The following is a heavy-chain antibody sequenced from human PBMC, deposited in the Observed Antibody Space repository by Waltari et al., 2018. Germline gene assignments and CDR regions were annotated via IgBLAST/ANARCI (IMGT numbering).Heavy chain of an antibody. CDR1: GGSFSGYY. CDR2: INPSGST. CDR3: AREKYSSSRNWFDP. D-gene: IGHD6-13*01. V-gene: IGHV4-34*01. Sequence: QVQLQQWGAGLLKPSETLSLTCAVYGGSFSGYYWSWIRQPPGKGLEWIGEINPSGSTNYNPSLKSRVTISVDTSKNQFSLKLSSVTAADTAVYYCAREKYSSSRNWFDPWGQGTLVTVSS. J-gene: IGHJ5*02.